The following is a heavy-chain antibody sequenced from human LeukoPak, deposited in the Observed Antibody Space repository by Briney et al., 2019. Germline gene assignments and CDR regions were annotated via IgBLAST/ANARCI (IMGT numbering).Heavy chain of an antibody. D-gene: IGHD3-10*01. CDR1: GGSISSYY. CDR2: VYYSGGT. V-gene: IGHV4-59*01. CDR3: ARSELLWFGGVNSGFDY. Sequence: SETLSLTCTVSGGSISSYYWSWIRQPPGKGLDWIGYVYYSGGTNYNPSLKSRVTISVDTSKNQFSLKLGSVTAADTAVYYCARSELLWFGGVNSGFDYWGQGTLVTVSS. J-gene: IGHJ4*02.